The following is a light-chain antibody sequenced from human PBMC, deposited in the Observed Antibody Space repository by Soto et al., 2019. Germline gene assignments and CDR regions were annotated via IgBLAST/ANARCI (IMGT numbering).Light chain of an antibody. V-gene: IGKV3-20*01. CDR2: GAS. Sequence: EIVLTQYPGTLSLSPGERATLSCRASQSVSSSYLAWYQQKPGQAPRLLIYGASSRATGIPDRFSGSGSGTDFTVNISILEPEDFAVYYCQQYGSSPWTFCQGSKA. CDR3: QQYGSSPWT. J-gene: IGKJ1*01. CDR1: QSVSSSY.